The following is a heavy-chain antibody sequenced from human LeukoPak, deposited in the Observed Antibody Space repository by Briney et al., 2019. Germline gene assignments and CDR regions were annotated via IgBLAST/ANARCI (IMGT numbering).Heavy chain of an antibody. CDR2: ISYDGSNK. Sequence: GRSLRLSCAASGFTFSSYAMHWVRQAPGKGLEWVAVISYDGSNKYYADSVKGRFTISRDNSKNTLYLQMNSLRAEDTAVYYCAKDLAAAKHFDYWGQGTLVTVSS. V-gene: IGHV3-30-3*01. CDR3: AKDLAAAKHFDY. D-gene: IGHD6-13*01. J-gene: IGHJ4*02. CDR1: GFTFSSYA.